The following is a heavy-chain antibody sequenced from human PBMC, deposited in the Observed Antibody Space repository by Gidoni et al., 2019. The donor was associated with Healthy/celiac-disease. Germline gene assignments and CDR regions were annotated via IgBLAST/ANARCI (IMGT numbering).Heavy chain of an antibody. CDR1: GGSISSGGYY. J-gene: IGHJ4*02. D-gene: IGHD4-17*01. V-gene: IGHV4-31*03. CDR3: ARYDYGSTGFDY. CDR2: IYDSGST. Sequence: QVQLQESGPGLVKPSQTLSLTCTVSGGSISSGGYYWSWIRQHPGKGLEWIGYIYDSGSTYYNPSLKSRVTISVDTSKNQFSLKLSSGTAADTAVYYCARYDYGSTGFDYWGQGTLVTVSS.